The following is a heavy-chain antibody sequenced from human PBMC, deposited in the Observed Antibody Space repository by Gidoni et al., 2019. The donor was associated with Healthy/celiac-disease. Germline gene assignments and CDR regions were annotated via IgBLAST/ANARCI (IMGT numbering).Heavy chain of an antibody. Sequence: EWIGYIYYSGSTNYNPSLKSRVTISVDTSKNQFSLKLSSVTAADTAVYYCARLSRPRITGYYFDSWGQGTLVTVSS. D-gene: IGHD1-20*01. V-gene: IGHV4-59*08. J-gene: IGHJ4*02. CDR3: ARLSRPRITGYYFDS. CDR2: IYYSGST.